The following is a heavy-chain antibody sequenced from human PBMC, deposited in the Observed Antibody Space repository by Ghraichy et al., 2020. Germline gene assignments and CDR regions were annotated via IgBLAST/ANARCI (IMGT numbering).Heavy chain of an antibody. D-gene: IGHD7-27*01. J-gene: IGHJ4*02. CDR3: ARDHWVFGY. CDR2: IKQDGSEK. V-gene: IGHV3-7*01. Sequence: GGSLRLSCVASGFTFSSYWMSWVRQAPGKGLEWVANIKQDGSEKYYVDSVKGRFTISRDNAKNSLYLQMNSLRAEDTAVYYCARDHWVFGYWGQGTLVTVSS. CDR1: GFTFSSYW.